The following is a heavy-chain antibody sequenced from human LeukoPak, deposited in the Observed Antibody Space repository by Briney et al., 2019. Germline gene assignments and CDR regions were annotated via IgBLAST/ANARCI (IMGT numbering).Heavy chain of an antibody. CDR1: GGSISSYY. D-gene: IGHD4-17*01. CDR3: ARGDYGDYVGYFDL. J-gene: IGHJ2*01. V-gene: IGHV4-59*01. CDR2: IYYSGST. Sequence: SETLSLTCTVSGGSISSYYWSWIRQPPGKGLEWIGYIYYSGSTNYNPSLKSRVTISVDTSKNQFSLKLGSVTAADTAVYYCARGDYGDYVGYFDLWGRGTLVTVSS.